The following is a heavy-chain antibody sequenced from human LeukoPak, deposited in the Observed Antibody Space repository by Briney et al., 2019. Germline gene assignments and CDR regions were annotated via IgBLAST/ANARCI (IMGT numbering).Heavy chain of an antibody. CDR3: ARSLFGFLEP. CDR1: GGSISSGSYY. D-gene: IGHD3-3*01. V-gene: IGHV4-61*02. Sequence: SETLSLTCTVSGGSISSGSYYWSWIRQPAGKGLEWIGRIYTSGSTNYNPSLKSRVTISVDTSKNQFSLKLSSVTAADTAVYYCARSLFGFLEPWGQGTMVTVSS. J-gene: IGHJ3*01. CDR2: IYTSGST.